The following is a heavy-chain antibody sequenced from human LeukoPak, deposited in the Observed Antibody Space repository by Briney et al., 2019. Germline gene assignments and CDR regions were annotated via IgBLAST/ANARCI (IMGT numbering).Heavy chain of an antibody. D-gene: IGHD5-18*01. J-gene: IGHJ4*02. V-gene: IGHV3-74*01. CDR2: IRNDETNT. Sequence: GGSLRLSCAASGFTFSSYWMHWVRQAPGKGLVWVSRIRNDETNTGYADSVRGRFTISRDNAKNTLYLQMNSLRAEDTAAYYCARALTGYSYGYSYWGQGTLVTVSS. CDR1: GFTFSSYW. CDR3: ARALTGYSYGYSY.